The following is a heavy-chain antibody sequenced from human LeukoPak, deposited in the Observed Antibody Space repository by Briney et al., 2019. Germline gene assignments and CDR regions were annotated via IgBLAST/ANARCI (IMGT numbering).Heavy chain of an antibody. CDR2: IIPIFGTA. D-gene: IGHD4-23*01. CDR1: GGTFSSYA. J-gene: IGHJ5*02. Sequence: GASVKVSCKASGGTFSSYAISWVRQAPGQGLERMGGIIPIFGTANYAQKFQGRVTITTDESTSTAYMELSSLRSEDTAVYYCASDYGGNPGWFDPWGQGTLVTVSS. V-gene: IGHV1-69*05. CDR3: ASDYGGNPGWFDP.